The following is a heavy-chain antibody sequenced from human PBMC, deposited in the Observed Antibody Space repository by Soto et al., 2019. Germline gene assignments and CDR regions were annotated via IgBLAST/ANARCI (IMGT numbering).Heavy chain of an antibody. D-gene: IGHD1-1*01. J-gene: IGHJ5*02. V-gene: IGHV1-2*02. CDR1: GYTFTDHY. Sequence: QVQLVQSGAEMKQPGDSVKVYCKASGYTFTDHYMHWVRQAPGQGLEWMGWINYKNGDTRYARDFQGSVIMTRDTSMNTAYMQLRSLTSDDSAIYYCASGTGTSWFDVWGQGTLVTVSS. CDR3: ASGTGTSWFDV. CDR2: INYKNGDT.